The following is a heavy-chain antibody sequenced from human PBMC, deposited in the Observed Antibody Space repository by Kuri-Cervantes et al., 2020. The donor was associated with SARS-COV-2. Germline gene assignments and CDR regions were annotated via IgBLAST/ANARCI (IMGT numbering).Heavy chain of an antibody. Sequence: GSLRLSCTVSGGSISSGGYYWSWIRQPPGKGLEWIGGINHRGDTYYNPSLEGRVTISRDTSENKFSLRLSSVTAADTAVYYCARGINGYFFFYYLDVWGKGNTVNGAS. CDR3: ARGINGYFFFYYLDV. CDR2: INHRGDT. J-gene: IGHJ6*03. V-gene: IGHV4-39*07. D-gene: IGHD3-22*01. CDR1: GGSISSGGYY.